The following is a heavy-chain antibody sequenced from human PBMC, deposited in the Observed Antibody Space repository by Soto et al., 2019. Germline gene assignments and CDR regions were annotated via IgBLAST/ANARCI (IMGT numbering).Heavy chain of an antibody. D-gene: IGHD2-15*01. Sequence: PSETLSLTCAVYGGSFSGYYWSWIRQPPGKGLEWIGEINHSGSTNYNPSLKSRVTISVDTSKNQFSLKLSSVTAADTAVYYCARATLFYCSGGSCYRGYYFDYWGQGTLVTVSS. J-gene: IGHJ4*02. V-gene: IGHV4-34*01. CDR1: GGSFSGYY. CDR3: ARATLFYCSGGSCYRGYYFDY. CDR2: INHSGST.